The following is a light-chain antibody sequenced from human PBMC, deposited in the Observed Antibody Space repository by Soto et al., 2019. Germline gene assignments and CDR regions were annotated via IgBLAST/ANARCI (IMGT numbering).Light chain of an antibody. Sequence: QSALTQPASVSGSPGQSITISCTGTSSDVGGYNYVSWYQQHPGKAPKLMIYDVSNRPSGVSNRFSGSKSGNTASLTISGLQAEDEADYYCSSYTSSSIPVVFGGRTKLTVL. CDR1: SSDVGGYNY. CDR3: SSYTSSSIPVV. V-gene: IGLV2-14*01. J-gene: IGLJ2*01. CDR2: DVS.